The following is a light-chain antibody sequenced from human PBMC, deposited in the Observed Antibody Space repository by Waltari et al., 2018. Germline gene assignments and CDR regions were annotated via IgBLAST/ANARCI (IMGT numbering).Light chain of an antibody. CDR1: QSLLYSNGNNY. J-gene: IGKJ1*01. V-gene: IGKV2-28*01. CDR3: MQDLQAPWT. Sequence: DIVMTQSPLSLSVTPGGPASISCRSSQSLLYSNGNNYLNWYLQKPGQSPPHLIYLTSNRASGVSDRFSGSGSGTDFTLKISRVEAEDVGVYYCMQDLQAPWTFGQGTKVEIK. CDR2: LTS.